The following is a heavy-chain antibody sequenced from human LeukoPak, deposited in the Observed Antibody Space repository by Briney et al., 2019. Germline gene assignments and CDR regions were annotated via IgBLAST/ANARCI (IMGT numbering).Heavy chain of an antibody. J-gene: IGHJ6*02. CDR3: ARRNAMDV. CDR2: VNRDGNER. Sequence: PGGSLRLSCAASGFTFSNYWMTWVRQAPGKGLEWVANVNRDGNERYYVDSVKGRFTISRDDAKSSLYLQMNSLRAEDTAAYYCARRNAMDVWGQGTTVIVFS. V-gene: IGHV3-7*03. CDR1: GFTFSNYW.